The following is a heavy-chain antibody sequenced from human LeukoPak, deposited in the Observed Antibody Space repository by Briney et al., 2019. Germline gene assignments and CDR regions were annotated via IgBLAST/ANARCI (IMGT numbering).Heavy chain of an antibody. V-gene: IGHV1-69*05. CDR2: IIPIFGTP. Sequence: SVKVSCKASGGTFRTYSITWVRQAPGQGLEWMGGIIPIFGTPNYAQKFQGRVKVTTDDATGTAYMELSSLMSEDTAIYYCARVDRYHFYLDVWGKGTPVTVSS. CDR1: GGTFRTYS. CDR3: ARVDRYHFYLDV. J-gene: IGHJ6*03.